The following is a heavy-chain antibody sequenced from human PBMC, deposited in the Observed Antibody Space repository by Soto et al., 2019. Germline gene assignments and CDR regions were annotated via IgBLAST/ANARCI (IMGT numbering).Heavy chain of an antibody. J-gene: IGHJ4*02. CDR2: ISHIGSV. D-gene: IGHD6-19*01. CDR3: VRSFGWYAIDY. Sequence: QVLLQESGPGLVQPSGTLSLSCAVSGVSISSNYYWGWVRQPLGKGLEWLGDISHIGSVNYSPSLMSRVTISMDRSENQFSLKLNSVTAADTAVYYCVRSFGWYAIDYWGQGTLVIVSS. V-gene: IGHV4-4*02. CDR1: GVSISSNYY.